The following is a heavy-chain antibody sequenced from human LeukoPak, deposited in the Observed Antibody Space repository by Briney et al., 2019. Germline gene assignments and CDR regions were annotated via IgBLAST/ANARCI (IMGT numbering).Heavy chain of an antibody. CDR1: GYTFTSYD. D-gene: IGHD3-9*01. CDR3: ARGFPYYDILTGYRNYYYGMDV. V-gene: IGHV1-8*01. CDR2: MNPNSGNT. J-gene: IGHJ6*02. Sequence: GASVKVSCKASGYTFTSYDINWVRQATGQGLEWMGWMNPNSGNTGYAQKFQGRVTMTRNTSISTAYMELSSLRSEDTAVYYCARGFPYYDILTGYRNYYYGMDVWGQGTTVTVSS.